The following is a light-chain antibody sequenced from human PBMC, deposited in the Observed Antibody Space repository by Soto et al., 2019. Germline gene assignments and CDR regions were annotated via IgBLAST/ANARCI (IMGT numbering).Light chain of an antibody. CDR3: QHYGSSPYT. CDR2: GAS. Sequence: EIVLTQSPGTLSLSPGERATLSCRASQSVSSSYLAWYQQKPGQAPRLLIYGASSTATGIPDRFSGSGSGTDFPLTISRLEPEDFVVYYCQHYGSSPYTFGQGTKLEI. CDR1: QSVSSSY. V-gene: IGKV3-20*01. J-gene: IGKJ2*01.